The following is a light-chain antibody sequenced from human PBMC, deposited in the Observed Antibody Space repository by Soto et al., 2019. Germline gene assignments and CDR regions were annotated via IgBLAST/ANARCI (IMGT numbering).Light chain of an antibody. J-gene: IGLJ1*01. CDR1: NXGSKS. V-gene: IGLV3-21*04. CDR2: YDS. CDR3: QVWDSSSDHPYV. Sequence: SYELTQPPSVSVAPGKTARXTCGXNNXGSKSVHWYQQKPGQAPVLVIYYDSDRPSGIPERFSGSNSGNTATLTISRVEAGDEADYYCQVWDSSSDHPYVFGTGTKVTVL.